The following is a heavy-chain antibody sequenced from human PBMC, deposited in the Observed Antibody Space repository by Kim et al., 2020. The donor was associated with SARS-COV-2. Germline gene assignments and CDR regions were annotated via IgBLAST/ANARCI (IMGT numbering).Heavy chain of an antibody. D-gene: IGHD2-2*01. CDR2: ISWNSGSI. CDR3: ANDIAGGCSSTSCYGGLDY. CDR1: GFTFDDYA. J-gene: IGHJ4*02. V-gene: IGHV3-9*01. Sequence: GGSLRLSCAASGFTFDDYAMHWVRQAPGKGLEWVSGISWNSGSIGYADSVKGRFTISRDNAKNSLYLQMNSLRAEDTALYYCANDIAGGCSSTSCYGGLDYWGQGTLVTVSS.